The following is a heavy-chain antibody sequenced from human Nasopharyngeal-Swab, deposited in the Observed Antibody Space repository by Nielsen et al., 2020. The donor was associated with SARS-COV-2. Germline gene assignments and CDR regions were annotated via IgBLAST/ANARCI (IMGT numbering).Heavy chain of an antibody. V-gene: IGHV3-30*03. J-gene: IGHJ4*02. D-gene: IGHD3-22*01. CDR2: ISYDGSNK. Sequence: VCQAPAKGPAWVAVISYDGSNKYYADSVKGRFTISRDNSKNTLYLQMNNLRAEDTAVYYCARAHDSSGYYHRRSYFDYWGQGTLVTVSS. CDR3: ARAHDSSGYYHRRSYFDY.